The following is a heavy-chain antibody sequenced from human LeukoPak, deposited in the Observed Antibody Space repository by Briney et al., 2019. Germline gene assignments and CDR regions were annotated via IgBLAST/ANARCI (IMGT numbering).Heavy chain of an antibody. J-gene: IGHJ4*02. CDR1: GYNFISYA. Sequence: ASVKVSCKASGYNFISYAMHWVRQAPGQRLEWMGWINVGNGNTKYSQKFQGRVTITRDTSASTAYMKLSSLRSEDTAVYYCAREGAVYSSGWYVYWGQGTLVTVSS. D-gene: IGHD6-19*01. CDR2: INVGNGNT. CDR3: AREGAVYSSGWYVY. V-gene: IGHV1-3*01.